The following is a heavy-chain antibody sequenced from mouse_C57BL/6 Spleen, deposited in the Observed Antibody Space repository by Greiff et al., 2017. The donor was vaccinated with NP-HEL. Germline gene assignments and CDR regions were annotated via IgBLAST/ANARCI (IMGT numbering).Heavy chain of an antibody. D-gene: IGHD1-1*01. CDR1: GYAFSSYW. CDR3: ARFTTVVGFDY. CDR2: IYPGDGDT. V-gene: IGHV1-80*01. Sequence: QVQLQQSGAELVKPGASVKISCKASGYAFSSYWMNWVKQRPGKGLEWIGQIYPGDGDTNYNGKFKGKATLTADKSSSTAYMQLSSLTSEDSAVYFCARFTTVVGFDYWGQGTTLTVSS. J-gene: IGHJ2*01.